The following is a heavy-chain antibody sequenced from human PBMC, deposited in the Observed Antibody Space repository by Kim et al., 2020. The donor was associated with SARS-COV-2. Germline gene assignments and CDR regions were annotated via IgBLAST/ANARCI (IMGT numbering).Heavy chain of an antibody. CDR3: ARSHYDVWSGYYIGMDV. CDR1: GFTFSSYG. D-gene: IGHD3-3*01. J-gene: IGHJ6*02. CDR2: IWYDGSNK. V-gene: IGHV3-33*01. Sequence: GGSLRLSCAASGFTFSSYGMHWVRQAPGKGLEWVAVIWYDGSNKYYADSVKGRFTISRDNSKNTLYLQMNSLRAEDTAVYYCARSHYDVWSGYYIGMDVWGQGTTVTVSS.